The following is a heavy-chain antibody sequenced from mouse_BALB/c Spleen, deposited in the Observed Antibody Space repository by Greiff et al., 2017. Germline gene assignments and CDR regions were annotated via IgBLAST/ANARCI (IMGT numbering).Heavy chain of an antibody. Sequence: EVQLVESGGGLVQPGGSRKLSCAASGFTFSSFGMHWVRQAPEKGLEWVAYISSGSSTIYYADTVKGRFTISRDNPKNTLFLQMTSLRSEDTAMYCCASGNCYYFDYWGQGTTLTVSA. CDR3: ASGNCYYFDY. V-gene: IGHV5-17*02. J-gene: IGHJ2*01. CDR2: ISSGSSTI. CDR1: GFTFSSFG. D-gene: IGHD2-1*01.